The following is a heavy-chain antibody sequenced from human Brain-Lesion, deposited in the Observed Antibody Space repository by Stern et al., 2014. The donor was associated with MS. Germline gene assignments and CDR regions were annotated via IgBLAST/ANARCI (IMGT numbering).Heavy chain of an antibody. Sequence: VQLVESGGGLVQPGGSLRLSCAASGFTFSNYWMHWVRQAPGKGRVWVSRVNNDGRRTSYADSVKGRFTMSRDNAKNTLYLQMNSLRVEDTAIYYCARGERWFDSWGQGTLVTVSS. J-gene: IGHJ5*01. V-gene: IGHV3-74*02. CDR3: ARGERWFDS. D-gene: IGHD3-10*01. CDR2: VNNDGRRT. CDR1: GFTFSNYW.